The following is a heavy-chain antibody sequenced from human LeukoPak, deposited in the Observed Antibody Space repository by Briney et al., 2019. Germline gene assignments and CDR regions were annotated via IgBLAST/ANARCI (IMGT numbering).Heavy chain of an antibody. D-gene: IGHD6-13*01. CDR3: ARQEAAAGVYNFDY. CDR2: IFYSGST. CDR1: GGSITSGVYY. Sequence: SETLSLTCTVSGGSITSGVYYWAWIRQPPGRGLERIEGIFYSGSTYYNSSLKSRITISVDTSKNQFSLSLSSVTATDAAVYYCARQEAAAGVYNFDYWGQGTLVTVTA. J-gene: IGHJ4*02. V-gene: IGHV4-39*01.